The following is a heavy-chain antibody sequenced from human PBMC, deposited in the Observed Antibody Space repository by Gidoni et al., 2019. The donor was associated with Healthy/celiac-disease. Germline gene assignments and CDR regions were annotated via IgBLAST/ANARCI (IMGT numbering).Heavy chain of an antibody. CDR1: GFTFSSYS. CDR3: ARQEAVAAHFDY. CDR2: ISSSSSYI. V-gene: IGHV3-21*01. Sequence: EVQLVESGGGLVKPGGSLRLSCAASGFTFSSYSMNWVRQAPGKGLEWVSSISSSSSYIYYADSVKGRFTISRDNAKNSLYLQMNSLRAEDTAVYYCARQEAVAAHFDYWGQGTLVTVSS. D-gene: IGHD6-19*01. J-gene: IGHJ4*02.